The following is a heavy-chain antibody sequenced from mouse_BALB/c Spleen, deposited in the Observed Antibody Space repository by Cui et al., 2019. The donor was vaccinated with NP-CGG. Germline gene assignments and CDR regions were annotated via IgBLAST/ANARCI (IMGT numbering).Heavy chain of an antibody. Sequence: QVQLLQPAAEHVTPVASLTPSCTASGYTFTSYWMHWVKQRPGRGLEWIGRIDPNSGGTKYNEKFKSKATLTVDKPSSTAYMQLSSLTSEDSAVYYCARYDYYGSSYFDYWGQGTTLTVSS. J-gene: IGHJ2*01. V-gene: IGHV1-72*01. CDR1: GYTFTSYW. CDR3: ARYDYYGSSYFDY. CDR2: IDPNSGGT. D-gene: IGHD1-1*01.